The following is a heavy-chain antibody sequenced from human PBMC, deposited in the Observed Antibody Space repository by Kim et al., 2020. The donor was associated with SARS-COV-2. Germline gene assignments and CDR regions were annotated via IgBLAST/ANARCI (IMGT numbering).Heavy chain of an antibody. J-gene: IGHJ4*02. D-gene: IGHD3-22*01. CDR1: GFTFSSYG. CDR3: AKSSVERNYYDSSGYYYTGGSFDY. V-gene: IGHV3-30*18. Sequence: GGSLRLSCAASGFTFSSYGMHWVRQAPGKGLEWVAVISYDGSNKYYADSVKGRFTISRDNSKNTLYLQMNSLRAEDTAVYYCAKSSVERNYYDSSGYYYTGGSFDYWGQGTLVTVSS. CDR2: ISYDGSNK.